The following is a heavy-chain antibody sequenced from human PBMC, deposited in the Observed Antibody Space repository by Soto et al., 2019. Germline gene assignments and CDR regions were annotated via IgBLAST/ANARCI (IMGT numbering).Heavy chain of an antibody. J-gene: IGHJ5*02. CDR2: ISAHNGNT. D-gene: IGHD3-3*01. V-gene: IGHV1-18*04. CDR3: ARDQYHFWSGYHLEH. CDR1: GYMFTAYG. Sequence: GASVKISCKASGYMFTAYGISWVRQAPGQGLEWMGWISAHNGNTSYAQNFQGRLTMITDTSTTTAYMELRSLRSDDTAVYYCARDQYHFWSGYHLEHWGKGTLVTVSS.